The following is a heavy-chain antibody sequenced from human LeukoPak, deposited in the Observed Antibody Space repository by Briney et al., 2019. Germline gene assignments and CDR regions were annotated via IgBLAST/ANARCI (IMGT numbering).Heavy chain of an antibody. CDR3: ASHQTYFQPFDH. V-gene: IGHV1-46*01. CDR2: INPSGGST. J-gene: IGHJ4*02. CDR1: GYTFTSYY. Sequence: ASVKVSCKASGYTFTSYYMHWVRQAPGQGLEWMGIINPSGGSTSYAQKFQGRVTITRNTSISTAYMELSSLRSEDTAVYYCASHQTYFQPFDHWGQGTLVTVSS. D-gene: IGHD2/OR15-2a*01.